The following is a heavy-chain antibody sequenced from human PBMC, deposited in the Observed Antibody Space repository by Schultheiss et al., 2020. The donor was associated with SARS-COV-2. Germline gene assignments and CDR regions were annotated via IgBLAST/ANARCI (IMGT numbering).Heavy chain of an antibody. V-gene: IGHV4-61*05. CDR3: ARGDYGDY. D-gene: IGHD3-16*01. CDR2: IYYSGST. CDR1: GGSISSSSYY. J-gene: IGHJ4*02. Sequence: SETLSLTCTVSGGSISSSSYYWSWIRQPPGKGLEWIGYIYYSGSTNYNPSLKSRVTMSVDTSKNQFSLKLSSVTAADTAVYYCARGDYGDYWGQGTLVTVSS.